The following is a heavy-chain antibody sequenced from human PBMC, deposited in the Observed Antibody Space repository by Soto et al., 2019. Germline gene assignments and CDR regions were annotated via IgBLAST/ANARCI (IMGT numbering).Heavy chain of an antibody. CDR3: AKSRTYYDILTGGMDV. Sequence: QVQLVESEGGVVQPGRSLRLSCAASGFTFSSYGMHWVRQAPGKGLEWVAVISYDGSNKYYADSVKGRFTISRDNSKNTLYLQMNRLGAEDTAVYYCAKSRTYYDILTGGMDVWGQGTTVTVSS. V-gene: IGHV3-30*18. CDR2: ISYDGSNK. J-gene: IGHJ6*02. CDR1: GFTFSSYG. D-gene: IGHD3-9*01.